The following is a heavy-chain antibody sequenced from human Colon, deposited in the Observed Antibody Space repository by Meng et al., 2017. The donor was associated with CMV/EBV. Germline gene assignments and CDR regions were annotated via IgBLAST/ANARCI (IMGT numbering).Heavy chain of an antibody. J-gene: IGHJ6*02. V-gene: IGHV3-7*01. CDR2: IKQDGSEN. CDR3: ARDPVAAAADGMDV. D-gene: IGHD6-13*01. Sequence: GESLKISCVASGFTFSTYWMSWVRQAPGKGLEWVTNIKQDGSENYYVDSLKGRFTISRDNAKNLLYLQMNSLRAEDTAVYYCARDPVAAAADGMDVWGQGTTVTVSS. CDR1: GFTFSTYW.